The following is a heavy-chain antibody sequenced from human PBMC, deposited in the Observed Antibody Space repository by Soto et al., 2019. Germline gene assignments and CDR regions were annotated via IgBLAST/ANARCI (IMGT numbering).Heavy chain of an antibody. J-gene: IGHJ5*02. V-gene: IGHV3-21*01. CDR3: VRCGTAPMLRHNWFDP. CDR2: INTSGRYI. Sequence: EVQLVESGGGLVKPGGSLRLSCAASGFTFSSYDMNWVRQAPGKGLEYVSSINTSGRYIYYGDSVRGRFTISRENAKKSLFLQMDSLRAEDTVVYYCVRCGTAPMLRHNWFDPRGQGTLVTVSS. CDR1: GFTFSSYD. D-gene: IGHD2-8*01.